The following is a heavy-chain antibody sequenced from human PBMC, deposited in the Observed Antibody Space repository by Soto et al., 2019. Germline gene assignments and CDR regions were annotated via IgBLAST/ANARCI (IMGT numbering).Heavy chain of an antibody. CDR3: TREPSDDNYFDP. V-gene: IGHV4-61*08. CDR1: GATMSSSGDV. Sequence: KHEAPRSVAGSVCGATMSSSGDVCSGGKQPPGKGLEWLGYIYYSGGTNYNPSLKSRVTISLDKSKSQFSLRLISVTAADTAVYYCTREPSDDNYFDPWGQGTLVTVSS. CDR2: IYYSGGT. J-gene: IGHJ5*02.